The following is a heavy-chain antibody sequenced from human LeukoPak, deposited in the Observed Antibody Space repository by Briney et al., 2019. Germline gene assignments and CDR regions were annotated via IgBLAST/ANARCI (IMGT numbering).Heavy chain of an antibody. D-gene: IGHD3-10*01. V-gene: IGHV4-59*08. J-gene: IGHJ4*02. Sequence: PSETLSLTCTVSGGSISSYYWSWIRQPPGKGLEWIGYIYYSGTTNYNPSLKSRVTISVDRSKNQFSLKLNSVTAADTAVFYCAANSADYNTLGSSYKVWGQGTLVTVSS. CDR3: AANSADYNTLGSSYKV. CDR1: GGSISSYY. CDR2: IYYSGTT.